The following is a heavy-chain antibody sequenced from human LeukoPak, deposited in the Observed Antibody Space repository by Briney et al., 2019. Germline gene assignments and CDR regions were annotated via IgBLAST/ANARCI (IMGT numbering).Heavy chain of an antibody. CDR3: ARVGYDGSGYYLHDY. V-gene: IGHV1-8*01. CDR1: GHTFTSYD. J-gene: IGHJ4*02. D-gene: IGHD3-22*01. Sequence: ASVKVSCKASGHTFTSYDINWVRQATGQGLEWMGWMNPNSGNTGSAQKFQGRVSMTRNTPISTAYMELSSLRSEDTAVYYCARVGYDGSGYYLHDYWGQGTLVTVSS. CDR2: MNPNSGNT.